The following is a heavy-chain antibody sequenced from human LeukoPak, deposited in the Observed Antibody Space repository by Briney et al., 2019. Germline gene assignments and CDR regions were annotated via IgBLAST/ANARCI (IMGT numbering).Heavy chain of an antibody. Sequence: GGSLRLSCAASGFTVSSNYMSWVRQAPGKGLEWVSVIYSGGSTYYADSVKGRFTISRDNSKNTLYLQMNSLRAEDTAVYYCASLGDDYTYYYYMDVWGKGTTVTVSS. CDR1: GFTVSSNY. D-gene: IGHD3-16*01. CDR3: ASLGDDYTYYYYMDV. V-gene: IGHV3-66*02. CDR2: IYSGGST. J-gene: IGHJ6*03.